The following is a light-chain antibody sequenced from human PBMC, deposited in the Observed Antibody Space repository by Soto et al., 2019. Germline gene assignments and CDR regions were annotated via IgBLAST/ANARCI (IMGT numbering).Light chain of an antibody. J-gene: IGKJ1*01. Sequence: DIQMTQSPSSVSASVGDRVTITCRASQGISSWLAWYQHKPGKARKLLIYAASSLQSGVPSRFSGSGSVTEFTLAISSLQPEDFATYYCQQANTFPWTFGLGTMVEIK. V-gene: IGKV1-12*01. CDR3: QQANTFPWT. CDR2: AAS. CDR1: QGISSW.